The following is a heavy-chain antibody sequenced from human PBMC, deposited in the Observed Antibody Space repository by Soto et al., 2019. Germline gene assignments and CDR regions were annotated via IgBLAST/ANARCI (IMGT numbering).Heavy chain of an antibody. CDR1: GYTFTSYG. V-gene: IGHV1-18*01. CDR2: ISAYNGNT. CDR3: ARPLHYYGSGSNTPFDP. J-gene: IGHJ5*02. D-gene: IGHD3-10*01. Sequence: ASVKVSCKASGYTFTSYGISWVRQAPGQGLEWMGWISAYNGNTSYAQKLQGRVTMTTDTSTSTAYMELRSLRSDDTAVYYCARPLHYYGSGSNTPFDPWGQGTLVTVSS.